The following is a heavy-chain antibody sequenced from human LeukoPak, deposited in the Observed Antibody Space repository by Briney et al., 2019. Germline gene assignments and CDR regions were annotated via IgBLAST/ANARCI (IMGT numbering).Heavy chain of an antibody. D-gene: IGHD5-24*01. CDR1: GGSISSSSYY. V-gene: IGHV4-39*01. J-gene: IGHJ4*02. Sequence: SETLSLTCTVSGGSISSSSYYWGWIRQPPGKGLEWIGSIYYSGNTYYNPSLKSRVTISIDTSKNQFSLKLSSVTAADTAVYYCARAGLRGWLQSRGYFDYWGQGTLVTVSS. CDR2: IYYSGNT. CDR3: ARAGLRGWLQSRGYFDY.